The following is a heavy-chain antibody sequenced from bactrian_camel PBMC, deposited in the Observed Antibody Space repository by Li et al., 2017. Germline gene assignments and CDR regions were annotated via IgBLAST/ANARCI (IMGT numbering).Heavy chain of an antibody. D-gene: IGHD3*01. J-gene: IGHJ4*01. V-gene: IGHV3S61*01. CDR1: GFTFDDSS. CDR2: IFAGGLAT. Sequence: HVQLVESGGGLVQPGGSLRLSCTASGFTFDDSSMGWYRQAPGKEREGVAAIFAGGLATYYADSVKGRFSVSQDNDANTIYLQMNELKPEDTGMYYCAAARDVSLTCHKRNDDSNYYGQGTQVTVS.